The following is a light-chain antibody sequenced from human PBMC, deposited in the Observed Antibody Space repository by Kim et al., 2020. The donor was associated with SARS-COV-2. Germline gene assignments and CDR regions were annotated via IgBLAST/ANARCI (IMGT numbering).Light chain of an antibody. Sequence: VKLTCTLSSGNSSYAIAWHQQQPEKGPRYLMKLNSDGSHSKGDGIPDRFSGSSSGAERYLTISSLQSEDEADYYCQTWGTGIRVVFGGGTQLTVL. CDR3: QTWGTGIRVV. V-gene: IGLV4-69*01. CDR2: LNSDGSH. CDR1: SGNSSYA. J-gene: IGLJ2*01.